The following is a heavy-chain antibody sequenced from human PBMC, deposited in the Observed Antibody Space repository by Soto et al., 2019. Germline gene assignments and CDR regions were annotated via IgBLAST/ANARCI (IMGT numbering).Heavy chain of an antibody. V-gene: IGHV4-4*07. CDR2: IHSSGST. CDR3: TRDGDGRMTTNPYYYYGMDV. J-gene: IGHJ6*02. D-gene: IGHD2-21*02. CDR1: GASMNSYH. Sequence: SETLSLTCTVSGASMNSYHWSWIRQPAGKGLEWIGHIHSSGSTNYNPSLKSRVTMSVDTSKNQFSLRLMSLTAADTAVYYCTRDGDGRMTTNPYYYYGMDVWGPGITVTVSS.